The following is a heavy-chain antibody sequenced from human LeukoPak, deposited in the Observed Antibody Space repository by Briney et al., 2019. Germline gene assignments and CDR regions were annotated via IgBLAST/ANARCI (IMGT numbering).Heavy chain of an antibody. J-gene: IGHJ4*02. D-gene: IGHD3-10*01. CDR1: GFTFSSYE. Sequence: GGSLRLSCAASGFTFSSYEMNWVRQAPGKGLEWVSAISGSGGSTYYADSVKGRFTISRDNSKNTLYLQMNSLRAEDAAVYYCAKSATMVRGPFDYWGQGTLVTVSS. CDR3: AKSATMVRGPFDY. V-gene: IGHV3-23*01. CDR2: ISGSGGST.